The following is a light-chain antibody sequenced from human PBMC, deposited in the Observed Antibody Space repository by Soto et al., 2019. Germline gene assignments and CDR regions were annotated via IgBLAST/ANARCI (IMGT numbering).Light chain of an antibody. CDR2: GAS. CDR1: QSVSSSY. CDR3: QQYGSSPGCT. J-gene: IGKJ2*02. Sequence: EIVLTQSPGTLSLSPGERATLSCRASQSVSSSYLAWYQQKPGQAPRLLIYGASSRATGIPDRFSGSGSGTEFTLTISRLEPEDFAGYYCQQYGSSPGCTFGQGNKLEIK. V-gene: IGKV3-20*01.